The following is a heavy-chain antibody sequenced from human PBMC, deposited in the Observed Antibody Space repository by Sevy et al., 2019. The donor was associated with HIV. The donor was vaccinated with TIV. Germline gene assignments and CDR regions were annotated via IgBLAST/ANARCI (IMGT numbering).Heavy chain of an antibody. V-gene: IGHV1-2*02. Sequence: ASVKVSCKASGYTFTGYYMHWVRQAPGQGLEWMGWINPNSGGTNYAQKFQGRVTMTRDTSISTAYIELIRLRSDDTAVYYCARDPKATNNYYYDSSGYSPLGYWGQGTLVTVSS. D-gene: IGHD3-22*01. CDR2: INPNSGGT. CDR1: GYTFTGYY. J-gene: IGHJ4*02. CDR3: ARDPKATNNYYYDSSGYSPLGY.